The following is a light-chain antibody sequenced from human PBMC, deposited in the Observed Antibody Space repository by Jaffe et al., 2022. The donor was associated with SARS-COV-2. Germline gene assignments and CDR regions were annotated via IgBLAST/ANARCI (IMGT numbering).Light chain of an antibody. V-gene: IGKV1-12*02. CDR2: AAS. CDR1: QGISTF. J-gene: IGKJ3*01. CDR3: QQANSFPS. Sequence: DIQMTQSPSSVSASVGDRVTITCRASQGISTFLAWYQQKPGKAPKLLIYAASNLQSGVPSRFSGSGSGTDFALTIGSLQPEDFATYYCQQANSFPSFGPGTKVDIK.